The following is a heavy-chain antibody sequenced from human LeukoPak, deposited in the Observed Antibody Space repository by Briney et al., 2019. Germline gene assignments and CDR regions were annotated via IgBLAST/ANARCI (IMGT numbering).Heavy chain of an antibody. J-gene: IGHJ4*02. CDR1: GGSISSSSYY. Sequence: SETLSLTCTVSGGSISSSSYYWGGIRQPPGKGLEWIGSIYYSGSTYYNPSLKSRVTISVDTSKNQFSLKLSSVTAADTAVYYCARQDQVLLWFGELGGSFDYWGQGTLVTVSS. CDR2: IYYSGST. V-gene: IGHV4-39*01. CDR3: ARQDQVLLWFGELGGSFDY. D-gene: IGHD3-10*01.